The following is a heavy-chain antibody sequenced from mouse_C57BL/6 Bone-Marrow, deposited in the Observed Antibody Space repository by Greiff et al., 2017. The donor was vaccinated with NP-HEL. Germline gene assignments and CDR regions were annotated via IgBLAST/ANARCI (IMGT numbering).Heavy chain of an antibody. J-gene: IGHJ4*01. CDR2: IDPANGNT. D-gene: IGHD2-3*01. CDR1: GFNIKNTY. Sequence: EVQLVESVAELVRPGASVKLSCTASGFNIKNTYMPWVKQRPEQGLEWIGRIDPANGNTKYAPKFQGKATITADTSSNTAYLQLSSLTSEDTAIYYCASLIDGYFAMDYWGQGTSVTVSS. CDR3: ASLIDGYFAMDY. V-gene: IGHV14-3*01.